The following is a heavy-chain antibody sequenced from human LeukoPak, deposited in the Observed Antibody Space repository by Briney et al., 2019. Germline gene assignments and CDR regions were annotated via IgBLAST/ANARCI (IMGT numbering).Heavy chain of an antibody. V-gene: IGHV1-69*04. CDR2: IIPILGIA. Sequence: SVKVSCKASGGTFSSYAISWVRQAPGQGLEWMGRIIPILGIASYAQKFQGRVTITADKSASTAYMELSSLRSEDTAVYYCARDGVINSSGWAWGQGTLVTVSS. CDR3: ARDGVINSSGWA. CDR1: GGTFSSYA. J-gene: IGHJ5*02. D-gene: IGHD6-19*01.